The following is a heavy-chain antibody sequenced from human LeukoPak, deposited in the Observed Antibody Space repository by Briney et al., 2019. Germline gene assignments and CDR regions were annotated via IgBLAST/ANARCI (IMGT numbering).Heavy chain of an antibody. Sequence: PGRSLRLSCAASGFTFSSYGMHWVRQAPDKGLEWVAVISYDGSKKYYADSVKGRFTISRDNSKNTLYLQMNSLRAEDTAVYYCAKTGFAFGGYGDAFDIWGQGTMVTVSS. CDR2: ISYDGSKK. J-gene: IGHJ3*02. V-gene: IGHV3-30*18. CDR3: AKTGFAFGGYGDAFDI. CDR1: GFTFSSYG. D-gene: IGHD3-16*01.